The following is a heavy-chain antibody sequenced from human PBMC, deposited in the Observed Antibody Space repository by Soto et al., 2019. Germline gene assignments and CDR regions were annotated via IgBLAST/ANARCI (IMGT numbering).Heavy chain of an antibody. CDR2: INIGSGNT. CDR3: ARDGGDCGYRLTYYFYIGMDV. CDR1: GYAFSSYA. D-gene: IGHD2-21*02. J-gene: IGHJ6*02. V-gene: IGHV1-3*05. Sequence: QVQLVQSGAEEKQPGASVRVSCKASGYAFSSYAMHWVRQAPGQRLEWMGWINIGSGNTEYSQHFQDRITITRDTSASTVYMELSSLRSEDTAVYYCARDGGDCGYRLTYYFYIGMDVWGQGTTVTVSS.